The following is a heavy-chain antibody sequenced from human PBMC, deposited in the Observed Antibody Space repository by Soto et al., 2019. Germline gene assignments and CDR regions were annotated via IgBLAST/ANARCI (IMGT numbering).Heavy chain of an antibody. CDR2: IRSKANSYAT. D-gene: IGHD2-15*01. CDR1: GFTFSGSA. J-gene: IGHJ4*02. Sequence: EVQLVESGGGLVQPGGSLKLSCAASGFTFSGSAMHWVRQASGKGLEWVGRIRSKANSYATAYAASVKGRFTISRDDSKNTACLQMNSLKTEDTAVYYCTVPPKTGGSYWGQGTLVTVSS. CDR3: TVPPKTGGSY. V-gene: IGHV3-73*02.